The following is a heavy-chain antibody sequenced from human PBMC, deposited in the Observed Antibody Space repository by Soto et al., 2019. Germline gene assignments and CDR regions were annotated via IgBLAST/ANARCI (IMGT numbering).Heavy chain of an antibody. V-gene: IGHV1-46*01. CDR1: GYTFTSYY. Sequence: ASVKVSCKASGYTFTSYYMHWVRQAPGQGLEWMGIINPSGGSTSYAQKFQGRVTMTRDTSTSTIYMELSSLRSEDTAVYYCARGVERITMIVVVIASPLDAFDIWGQGTMVTVSS. CDR3: ARGVERITMIVVVIASPLDAFDI. D-gene: IGHD3-22*01. CDR2: INPSGGST. J-gene: IGHJ3*02.